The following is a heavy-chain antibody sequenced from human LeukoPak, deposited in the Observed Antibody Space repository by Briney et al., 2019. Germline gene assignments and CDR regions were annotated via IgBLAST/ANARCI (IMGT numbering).Heavy chain of an antibody. CDR2: FYYNGDT. Sequence: PSETLSLTCAVYGGSFSGYYWSWIRQPPGKGLEWIGYFYYNGDTTYSPALKSRVVISADTSQNELSLMLRSVTAADTALYYCAREMGSGFDTWGQGIMVIVSS. J-gene: IGHJ3*02. D-gene: IGHD6-19*01. CDR1: GGSFSGYY. CDR3: AREMGSGFDT. V-gene: IGHV4-59*01.